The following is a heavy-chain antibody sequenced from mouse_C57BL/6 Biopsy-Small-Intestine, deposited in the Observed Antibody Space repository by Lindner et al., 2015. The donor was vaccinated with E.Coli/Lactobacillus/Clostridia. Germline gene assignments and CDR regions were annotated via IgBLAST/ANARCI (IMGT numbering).Heavy chain of an antibody. CDR2: IWAGGNT. CDR3: AKSYDYAAGFAS. CDR1: GFSLINYG. V-gene: IGHV2-9*01. Sequence: VQLQESGPVLVAPSQSLSITCTVSGFSLINYGVHWVRQPPGKGLEWLGVIWAGGNTNYNSALMSRLSVNKDNSKSQVFLKMNSLQTDDTAMYYCAKSYDYAAGFASWGQGTLVTVSA. J-gene: IGHJ3*01. D-gene: IGHD2-4*01.